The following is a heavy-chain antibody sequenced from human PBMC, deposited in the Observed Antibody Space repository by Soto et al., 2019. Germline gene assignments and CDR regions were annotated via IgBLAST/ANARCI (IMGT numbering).Heavy chain of an antibody. V-gene: IGHV3-33*01. CDR3: VRQAGEDY. D-gene: IGHD6-13*01. J-gene: IGHJ4*02. CDR2: IWYDGSEK. Sequence: QVQLVESGGGEVQPGRSLRLSCEASGFYFGSYGMHWVRQAPGKGLEWVAVIWYDGSEKYYADSVKGRFTISRDNAKNMLYLEMTSLRVEDTAVYFCVRQAGEDYWGQGTLVTVSS. CDR1: GFYFGSYG.